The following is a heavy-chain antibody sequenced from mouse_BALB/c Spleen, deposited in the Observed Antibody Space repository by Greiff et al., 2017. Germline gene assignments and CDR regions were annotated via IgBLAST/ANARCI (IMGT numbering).Heavy chain of an antibody. V-gene: IGHV1-4*02. D-gene: IGHD1-3*01. Sequence: QVQLKESAAELARPGASVKMSCKASGYTFTSYTMHWVKQRPGQGLEWIGYINPSSGYTEYNQKFKDKTTLTADKSSSTAYMQLSSLTSEDSAVYYGARSSRGYAMDYWGQGTSVTVSS. CDR2: INPSSGYT. CDR3: ARSSRGYAMDY. CDR1: GYTFTSYT. J-gene: IGHJ4*01.